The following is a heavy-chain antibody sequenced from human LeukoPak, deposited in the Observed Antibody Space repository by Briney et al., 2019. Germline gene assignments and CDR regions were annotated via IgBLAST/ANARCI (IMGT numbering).Heavy chain of an antibody. J-gene: IGHJ5*02. CDR2: VNHSGST. D-gene: IGHD3-3*02. Sequence: SETLSLTCAVYGGSFSGYYWSWIRQPPGKGLEWIGEVNHSGSTNYNPSLKSRVTISVDPSKNQFSLKLSSVTAADTAVYYCARVGRIRPNWFDPWGQGTLVTVSS. CDR1: GGSFSGYY. V-gene: IGHV4-34*01. CDR3: ARVGRIRPNWFDP.